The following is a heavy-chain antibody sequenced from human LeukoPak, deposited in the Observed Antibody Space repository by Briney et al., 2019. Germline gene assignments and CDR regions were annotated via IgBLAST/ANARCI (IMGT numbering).Heavy chain of an antibody. CDR3: ARRLLTGYYEF. CDR2: LYSGDTT. CDR1: GFTVRSNY. V-gene: IGHV3-66*01. Sequence: GGSLRLSCAASGFTVRSNYMTWVRQAPGKGLEWVSALYSGDTTYYANSVKGRFTISRDNSKNMLYLQMNSLRAEDTAVYYCARRLLTGYYEFWGQGTLVTVSS. D-gene: IGHD3-9*01. J-gene: IGHJ4*02.